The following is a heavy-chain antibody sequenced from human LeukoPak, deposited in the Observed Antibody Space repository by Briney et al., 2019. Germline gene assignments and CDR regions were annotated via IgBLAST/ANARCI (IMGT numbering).Heavy chain of an antibody. J-gene: IGHJ4*02. V-gene: IGHV4-31*03. CDR2: IYYSGST. CDR3: ARHNHPRPIDY. CDR1: GGSISSGGYY. Sequence: SETLSLTCTVSGGSISSGGYYWSWIRQHPGKGLEWIGYIYYSGSTYYNPSLKSRVTISVDTSKNQFSLKLSSVTAADTAMYYCARHNHPRPIDYWGQGTLVTVSS. D-gene: IGHD6-6*01.